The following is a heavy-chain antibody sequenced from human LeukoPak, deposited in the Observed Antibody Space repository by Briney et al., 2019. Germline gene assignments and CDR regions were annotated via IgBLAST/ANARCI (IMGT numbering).Heavy chain of an antibody. CDR3: ASTYYDFWSGPTGYYYYMDV. V-gene: IGHV1-18*01. CDR1: GYTFTSYG. D-gene: IGHD3-3*01. CDR2: ISAYNGNT. Sequence: ASVKVSCKASGYTFTSYGISWVRQAPGQGLEWMGWISAYNGNTNYAQKLQGRVTMTTDTSTSTAYMELRSLRSDDTAVYYCASTYYDFWSGPTGYYYYMDVWGKGTTVTVSS. J-gene: IGHJ6*03.